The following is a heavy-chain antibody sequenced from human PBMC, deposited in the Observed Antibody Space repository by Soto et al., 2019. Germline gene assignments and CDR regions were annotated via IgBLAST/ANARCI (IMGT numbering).Heavy chain of an antibody. CDR1: GFTFSSYA. V-gene: IGHV3-30-3*01. D-gene: IGHD3-16*01. Sequence: GGSLRLSCAASGFTFSSYAMHWVRQAPGKGLEWVAVISYDGSNKYYADSVKGRFPISRDNSKNTLYLQMNSLRAEDTAVYYCARAPLIWGQGTLVTVSS. CDR3: ARAPLI. CDR2: ISYDGSNK. J-gene: IGHJ4*02.